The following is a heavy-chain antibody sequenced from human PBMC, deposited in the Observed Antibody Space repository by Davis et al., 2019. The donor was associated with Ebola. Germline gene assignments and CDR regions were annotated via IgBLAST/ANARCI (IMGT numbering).Heavy chain of an antibody. CDR3: TKTISATPGDY. Sequence: GESLKISCAASGFTFSSHWMTWVRQAPGKGLEWVANIKEDGSEKYYVDSVKGRFTISRDNAKNSLYLQMNSLRVEDTAVYYCTKTISATPGDYWGQGTLVTVSS. J-gene: IGHJ4*02. CDR2: IKEDGSEK. CDR1: GFTFSSHW. D-gene: IGHD4/OR15-4a*01. V-gene: IGHV3-7*01.